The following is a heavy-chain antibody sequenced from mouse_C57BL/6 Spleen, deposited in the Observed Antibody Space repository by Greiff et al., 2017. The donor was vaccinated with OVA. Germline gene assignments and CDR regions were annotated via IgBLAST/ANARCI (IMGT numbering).Heavy chain of an antibody. CDR1: GYTFTSYW. CDR3: AREGLLHFDY. CDR2: IDPSDSYT. Sequence: QVQLQQPGAELVKPGASVTLSCKASGYTFTSYWMQWVKQRPGQGLEWIGEIDPSDSYTNYNQKFKGKATLTVDTSSSTAYMQLSSLTSEDSAVYYCAREGLLHFDYWGQGTTLTVSS. J-gene: IGHJ2*01. D-gene: IGHD1-1*01. V-gene: IGHV1-50*01.